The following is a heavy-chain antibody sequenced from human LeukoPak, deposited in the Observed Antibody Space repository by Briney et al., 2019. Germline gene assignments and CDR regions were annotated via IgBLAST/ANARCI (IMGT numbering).Heavy chain of an antibody. V-gene: IGHV1-69*13. CDR1: GGTFHNYG. CDR3: ATDFRGGSSSWYGHPLYGMDV. Sequence: SVKVSCKASGGTFHNYGVFWVRQAPGQGLEWMGGIIPIFEVTSYAHKFRDRVTFTADESMTMVYMELSSLTSEDTAVYYCATDFRGGSSSWYGHPLYGMDVWGQGTTITVSS. CDR2: IIPIFEVT. J-gene: IGHJ6*02. D-gene: IGHD6-13*01.